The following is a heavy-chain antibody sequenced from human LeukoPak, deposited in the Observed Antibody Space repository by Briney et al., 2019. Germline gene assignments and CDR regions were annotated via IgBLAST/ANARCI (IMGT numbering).Heavy chain of an antibody. Sequence: GGSLRLSCAAFGFTFSSYEMNWVRQAPGKGLEWVSYISSSGSTIYYADSVKGRFTISRDNAKNSLYLQMNSLRAEDTAVYYCARDGFDWLLWGLFDYWGQGTLVTVSS. CDR3: ARDGFDWLLWGLFDY. V-gene: IGHV3-48*03. CDR2: ISSSGSTI. CDR1: GFTFSSYE. J-gene: IGHJ4*02. D-gene: IGHD3-9*01.